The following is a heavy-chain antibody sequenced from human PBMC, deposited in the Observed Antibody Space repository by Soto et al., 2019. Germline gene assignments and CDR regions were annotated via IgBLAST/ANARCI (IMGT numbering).Heavy chain of an antibody. D-gene: IGHD6-13*01. Sequence: ASVKVSCKASGYTFTSYGISWVRQAPGQGLEWMGWISAYIGNTNYAQKLQGRVTMTTDTSTSTAYTELRSLRSDDTAVYYCARDIAAAGSPDYYYGMDVWGQGTTVTVSS. V-gene: IGHV1-18*01. J-gene: IGHJ6*02. CDR3: ARDIAAAGSPDYYYGMDV. CDR1: GYTFTSYG. CDR2: ISAYIGNT.